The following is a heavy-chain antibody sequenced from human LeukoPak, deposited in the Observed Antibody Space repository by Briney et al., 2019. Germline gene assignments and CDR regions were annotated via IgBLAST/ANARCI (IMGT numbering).Heavy chain of an antibody. Sequence: GGSLRLSCAASGFTFSDYYMSWIRQAPGKGLEWVSYISSSGSTIYYADSVKGRFTISRDNANNSLYLQMNSLRAEDTAVYYCARVEEIVVVVAATFDYWGQGTLVTVSS. V-gene: IGHV3-11*01. CDR1: GFTFSDYY. CDR3: ARVEEIVVVVAATFDY. CDR2: ISSSGSTI. D-gene: IGHD2-15*01. J-gene: IGHJ4*02.